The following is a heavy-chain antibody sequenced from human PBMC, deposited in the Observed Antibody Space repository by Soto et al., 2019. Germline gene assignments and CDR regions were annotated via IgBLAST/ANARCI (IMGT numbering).Heavy chain of an antibody. CDR1: GATLSSYA. CDR2: IIPIFGTT. CDR3: ARELRADIFARAIFDD. J-gene: IGHJ4*02. V-gene: IGHV1-69*01. Sequence: QVQLVQSGAEVKKPGSSVKVSCKASGATLSSYAISWVRQAPGQGLEWMGGIIPIFGTTTFAQKIQARATITADESTSTTYMELGSLRSEHTAVYLCARELRADIFARAIFDDWGQGALVTVSS. D-gene: IGHD2-21*01.